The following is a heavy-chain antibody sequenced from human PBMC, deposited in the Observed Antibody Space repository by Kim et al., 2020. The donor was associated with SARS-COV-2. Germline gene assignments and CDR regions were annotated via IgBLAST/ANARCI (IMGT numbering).Heavy chain of an antibody. CDR2: ISAYNGNT. J-gene: IGHJ6*02. CDR1: GYTFTSYG. Sequence: ASVKVSCKASGYTFTSYGTSWVRQAPGQGLEWMGWISAYNGNTNYAQKLQGRVTMTTDTSTSTAYMERRSLRSDDTAVYYCARLNYYGSGSYYTNYYGMDVWGQGTTVTVSS. CDR3: ARLNYYGSGSYYTNYYGMDV. V-gene: IGHV1-18*01. D-gene: IGHD3-10*01.